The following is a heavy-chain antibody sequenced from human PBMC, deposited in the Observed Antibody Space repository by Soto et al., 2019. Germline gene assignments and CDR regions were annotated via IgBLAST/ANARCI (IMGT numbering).Heavy chain of an antibody. CDR3: ARVGTMVRGVIQFDP. V-gene: IGHV4-59*01. D-gene: IGHD3-10*01. Sequence: SETLSLTCTVSGGSISSYYWSWIRQPPGKGLEWIGYIYYSGSTNYNPSLKSRVTISVDTSKNQFSLKLSSVTAADTAVYYCARVGTMVRGVIQFDPWGQGTLLTVSS. J-gene: IGHJ5*02. CDR1: GGSISSYY. CDR2: IYYSGST.